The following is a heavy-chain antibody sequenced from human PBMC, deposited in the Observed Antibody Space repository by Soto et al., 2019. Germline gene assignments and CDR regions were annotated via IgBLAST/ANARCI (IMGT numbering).Heavy chain of an antibody. CDR2: IYYSGGT. V-gene: IGHV4-31*03. CDR3: ARPSRGSSGGWFDP. Sequence: PSETLSLTCTVSGGSISSGGYYLSWIRQHPGKGLEWIGYIYYSGGTYYNPSLKSRVTISVDTSKNQFSLKLSSVTAADTAVYYCARPSRGSSGGWFDPWGQGTLVTVSS. CDR1: GGSISSGGYY. J-gene: IGHJ5*02. D-gene: IGHD1-26*01.